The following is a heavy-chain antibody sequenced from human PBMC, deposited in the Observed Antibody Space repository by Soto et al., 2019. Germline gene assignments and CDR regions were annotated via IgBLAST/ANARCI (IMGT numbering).Heavy chain of an antibody. CDR3: ARSYCADSVSCNWFDP. D-gene: IGHD2-8*02. Sequence: QVQPQESGPGLVKSSETLSLTCSVSGDSSSTYYWGWIRQPPGKGLEWIGYINYSGRSNHNPSLKSRLRISKDASKNEFSLNLTSETAADTAVYYCARSYCADSVSCNWFDPWGQGTLVVVSS. CDR2: INYSGRS. CDR1: GDSSSTYY. J-gene: IGHJ5*02. V-gene: IGHV4-59*01.